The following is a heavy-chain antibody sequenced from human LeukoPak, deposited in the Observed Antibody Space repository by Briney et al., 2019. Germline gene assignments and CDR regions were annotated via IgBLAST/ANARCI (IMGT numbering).Heavy chain of an antibody. CDR1: GFTFSSYR. CDR3: ARDIVLMVYATYYFDY. CDR2: IKQDGSEK. V-gene: IGHV3-7*01. Sequence: GGSLRLSCAASGFTFSSYRMSWVRQAPGKGLEWVANIKQDGSEKYYVDSVKGRFTISRDNAKNSLYLQMNSLRAEDTAVYYCARDIVLMVYATYYFDYWGQGTLVTVSS. D-gene: IGHD2-8*01. J-gene: IGHJ4*02.